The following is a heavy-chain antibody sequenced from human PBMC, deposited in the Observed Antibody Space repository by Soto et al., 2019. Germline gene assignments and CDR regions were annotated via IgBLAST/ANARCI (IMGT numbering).Heavy chain of an antibody. V-gene: IGHV1-3*05. Sequence: QVQLVQSGAEEKKPGASVKVSCKASGYTFTTYAIHWVRQAPGQRLEWMGWINGGNGNTKYSQQFQGRVTITRDTXASTAYMELSSLRSEDTAVYYCARGQPNVAAGWGGYWGQGTLVTVSS. CDR1: GYTFTTYA. CDR3: ARGQPNVAAGWGGY. D-gene: IGHD6-13*01. CDR2: INGGNGNT. J-gene: IGHJ4*02.